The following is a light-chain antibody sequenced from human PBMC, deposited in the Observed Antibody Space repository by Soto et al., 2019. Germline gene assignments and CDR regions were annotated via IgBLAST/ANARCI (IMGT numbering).Light chain of an antibody. J-gene: IGLJ1*01. Sequence: QSVLTQPASVSGSPGQSITISCVGTSSDIGDYNYVSWYQQHPGKVPKVIIYDVSNRPSEVSYRFSGTKSGNTASLTVSGLQAEDETDYYCCSYTRSGTLILGTGTKVTVL. CDR2: DVS. CDR3: CSYTRSGTLI. V-gene: IGLV2-14*01. CDR1: SSDIGDYNY.